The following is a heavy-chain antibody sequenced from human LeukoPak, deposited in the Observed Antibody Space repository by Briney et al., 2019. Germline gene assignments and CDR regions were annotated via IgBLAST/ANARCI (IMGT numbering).Heavy chain of an antibody. V-gene: IGHV3-30*02. Sequence: GGSLRLSCAASGFTFSSYGMHWVRQAPGKGLEWVAFIRYDGSNKYYADSVKGRFTISRDNSKNTLYLQMNSLRAEDTAVYYCAKGCGGTCYSDFDSWGQGTLVTVSS. CDR3: AKGCGGTCYSDFDS. D-gene: IGHD2-15*01. CDR2: IRYDGSNK. CDR1: GFTFSSYG. J-gene: IGHJ4*02.